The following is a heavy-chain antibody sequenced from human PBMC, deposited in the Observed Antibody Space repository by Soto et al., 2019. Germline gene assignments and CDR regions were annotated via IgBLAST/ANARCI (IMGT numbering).Heavy chain of an antibody. CDR2: IYYSGST. J-gene: IGHJ5*02. V-gene: IGHV4-39*01. D-gene: IGHD2-15*01. CDR1: GGSISSSSYY. CDR3: ARKAAREVVFGIDWFDP. Sequence: SETVSLTCTVSGGSISSSSYYWGWIRQPPGKGLEWIGSIYYSGSTYYNPSLKSRVTISVDTSKNQFSLKLSSVTAADTAVYYCARKAAREVVFGIDWFDPWGQGTLVTVSS.